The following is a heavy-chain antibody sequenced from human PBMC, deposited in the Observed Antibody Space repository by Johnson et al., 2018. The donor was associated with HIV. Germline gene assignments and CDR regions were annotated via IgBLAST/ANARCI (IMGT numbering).Heavy chain of an antibody. J-gene: IGHJ3*01. CDR1: GFSFTNAW. CDR3: AKDPGKWSDCWSASDAFDV. Sequence: MQLVESGGGLVKPGGSLRISCAASGFSFTNAWMSWVRQGPGKGLEWVGRIKSKGDGGTTDYAAPVKGRFYISRDDSRNTLHMQMNSLRAEDTAIYYCAKDPGKWSDCWSASDAFDVWGQGTMVTVSS. V-gene: IGHV3-15*01. CDR2: IKSKGDGGTT. D-gene: IGHD3-3*01.